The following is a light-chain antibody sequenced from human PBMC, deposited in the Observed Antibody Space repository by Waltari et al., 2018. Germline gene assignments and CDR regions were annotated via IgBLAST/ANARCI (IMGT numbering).Light chain of an antibody. CDR1: GSDVGGYDY. V-gene: IGLV2-14*01. J-gene: IGLJ2*01. Sequence: QSALTQPASVSGSPGQAIIISCTGTGSDVGGYDYVSWYQQYPGKAPRLIIYEVYNRPSWVANRFSCSKSDNTASLTISGLQAEDESVYYCSSYTSSGVVFGGGTKLTVL. CDR2: EVY. CDR3: SSYTSSGVV.